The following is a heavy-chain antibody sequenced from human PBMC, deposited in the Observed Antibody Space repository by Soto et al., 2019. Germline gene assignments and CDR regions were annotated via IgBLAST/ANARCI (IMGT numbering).Heavy chain of an antibody. Sequence: SETLSLTCAVSGGSISSGGYSWSWIRQPPGKGQEWIGYIYHSGSTYYNPSLKSRDTLSVNRSKHQYSLYLSSVTAADTSVYYCALGYCSSTSCYLSYWGQGTLVTVSS. CDR1: GGSISSGGYS. V-gene: IGHV4-30-2*01. CDR3: ALGYCSSTSCYLSY. CDR2: IYHSGST. J-gene: IGHJ4*02. D-gene: IGHD2-2*01.